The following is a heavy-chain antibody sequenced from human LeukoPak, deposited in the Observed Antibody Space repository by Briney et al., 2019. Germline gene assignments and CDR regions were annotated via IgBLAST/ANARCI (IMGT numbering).Heavy chain of an antibody. CDR1: GGSISSYY. D-gene: IGHD3-10*01. J-gene: IGHJ4*02. CDR3: AKFGYYYGSGSHDY. V-gene: IGHV4-59*12. Sequence: SETLSLTCTVSGGSISSYYWSWIRQRPGKGLEWIGYIYYSGSANYNPSLKSRVTISVDTSKNQFSLKLSSVTAADTAVYYCAKFGYYYGSGSHDYWGQGTLVTVSS. CDR2: IYYSGSA.